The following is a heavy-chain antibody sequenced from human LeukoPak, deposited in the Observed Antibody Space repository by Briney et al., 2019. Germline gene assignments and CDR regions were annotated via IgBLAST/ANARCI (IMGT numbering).Heavy chain of an antibody. CDR3: AREDVSAYYFDY. CDR2: INPNSGGT. V-gene: IGHV1-2*06. Sequence: ASVKVSCKASGYTFTGYYMHWVRQAPGQGLEWMGRINPNSGGTNYAQKFQGRVTMTRDTSISTAYMELSRLRSDDTAVYYCAREDVSAYYFDYWGQGTLVTVSS. D-gene: IGHD3-16*01. CDR1: GYTFTGYY. J-gene: IGHJ4*02.